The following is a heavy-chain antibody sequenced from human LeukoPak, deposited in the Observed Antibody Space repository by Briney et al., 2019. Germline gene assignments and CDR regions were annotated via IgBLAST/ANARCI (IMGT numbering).Heavy chain of an antibody. CDR1: GYTFTTYK. V-gene: IGHV1-46*01. CDR2: INPSDGNT. CDR3: AKDNRRYSTDY. J-gene: IGHJ4*02. D-gene: IGHD2/OR15-2a*01. Sequence: WASVKVSCKASGYTFTTYKMHWVWQAPGQGLEWVGIINPSDGNTRSAQNFQGRVTMTRDTSTNTVYMELSSLRSEDTAVFFCAKDNRRYSTDYWGQGTLVTVSS.